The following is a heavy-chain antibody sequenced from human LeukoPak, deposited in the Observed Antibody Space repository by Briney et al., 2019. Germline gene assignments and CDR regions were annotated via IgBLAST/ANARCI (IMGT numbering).Heavy chain of an antibody. D-gene: IGHD6-19*01. Sequence: SETLSLTCTVSGGSISSYYWSWIRQPPGKGLEWIGYIYYSGSTNYNPSLKSRVTISVDTSKNQFSLKLSSVTAADTAVYYCARSSEWELSGWYDYFDYWGQGTLVTASS. CDR2: IYYSGST. CDR3: ARSSEWELSGWYDYFDY. J-gene: IGHJ4*02. V-gene: IGHV4-59*01. CDR1: GGSISSYY.